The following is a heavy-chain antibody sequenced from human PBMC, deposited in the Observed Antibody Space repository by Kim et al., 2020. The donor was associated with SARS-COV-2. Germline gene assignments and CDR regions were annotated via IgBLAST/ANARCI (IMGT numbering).Heavy chain of an antibody. CDR2: IIPIFGTA. J-gene: IGHJ1*01. V-gene: IGHV1-69*13. Sequence: SVKVSCKASGGTFSSYAISWVRQAPGQGLEWMGGIIPIFGTANYAQKFQGRVTITADESTSTAYMELSSLRSEDTAVYYCARALYCSSTSCYIGYFQHWGQGTLVTVSS. D-gene: IGHD2-2*02. CDR3: ARALYCSSTSCYIGYFQH. CDR1: GGTFSSYA.